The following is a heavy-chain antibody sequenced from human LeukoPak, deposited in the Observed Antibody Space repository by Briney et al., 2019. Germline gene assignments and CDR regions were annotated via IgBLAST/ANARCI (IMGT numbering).Heavy chain of an antibody. D-gene: IGHD1-26*01. CDR2: ITASGTAM. J-gene: IGHJ4*02. Sequence: GGSLRLSCVASGFTFSSTTMGWVRQAPGKGLEWVSHITASGTAMFYADSVKGRFTISRDNAKNSLYLQMNSLRDEDTAVYYCASSGSYRFDYWGQGTLVTVSS. CDR1: GFTFSSTT. V-gene: IGHV3-48*02. CDR3: ASSGSYRFDY.